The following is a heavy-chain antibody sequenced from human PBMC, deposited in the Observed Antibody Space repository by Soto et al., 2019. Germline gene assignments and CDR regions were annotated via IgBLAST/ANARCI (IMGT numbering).Heavy chain of an antibody. CDR3: ARGPAVVLAGRDMDV. J-gene: IGHJ6*02. Sequence: SQTLSLTCAISGDSVSSNSAAWNWIRQSPSGGLEWLGRIYYKSKWYHDYADSVKSRMTINPDTSKNPFSLQLNSVSPEDTAMYYCARGPAVVLAGRDMDVCGHGTTVTVSS. V-gene: IGHV6-1*01. CDR1: GDSVSSNSAA. D-gene: IGHD2-15*01. CDR2: IYYKSKWYH.